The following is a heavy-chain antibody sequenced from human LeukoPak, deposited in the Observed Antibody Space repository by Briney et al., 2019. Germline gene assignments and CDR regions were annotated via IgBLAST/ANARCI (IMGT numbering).Heavy chain of an antibody. V-gene: IGHV5-51*01. CDR2: IYPGDSNT. D-gene: IGHD4-23*01. CDR3: ARRVVNNRNWYFNL. CDR1: GYRSTNDC. Sequence: GESLKISCQGSGYRSTNDCTGGVRPIPGKGLEWMGIIYPGDSNTSNSPSFQGQVTISADKSINTAYVQWSSLKASDTAMYYCARRVVNNRNWYFNLWGRGTLVTVSS. J-gene: IGHJ2*01.